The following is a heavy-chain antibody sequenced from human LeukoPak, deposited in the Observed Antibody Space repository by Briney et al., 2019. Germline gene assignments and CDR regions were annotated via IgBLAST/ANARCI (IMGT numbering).Heavy chain of an antibody. V-gene: IGHV4-39*07. Sequence: SETLSLTCTVSGGSISSSSYYWGWIRQPPGKGLEWIGSIYYSGSTYYNPSLKSRVTISVDTSKNQFSLKLSSVTAADTAVYYCARIIAYYDSSGYSVDAFDIWGQGTMVTVSS. CDR3: ARIIAYYDSSGYSVDAFDI. D-gene: IGHD3-22*01. CDR2: IYYSGST. J-gene: IGHJ3*02. CDR1: GGSISSSSYY.